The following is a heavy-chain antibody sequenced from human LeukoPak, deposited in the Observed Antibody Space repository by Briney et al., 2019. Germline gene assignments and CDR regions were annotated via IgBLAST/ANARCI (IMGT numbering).Heavy chain of an antibody. J-gene: IGHJ4*02. Sequence: SETLSLTCTVSGGSISSYYWSWIRQPPGKGLEWIGYIYYSGSTNYNPSLKSRVTISVDTSKNQFSLKLSSVTAADTAVYYCARWDGYNYPFDYWGQGALVTVSS. CDR3: ARWDGYNYPFDY. D-gene: IGHD5-24*01. CDR2: IYYSGST. CDR1: GGSISSYY. V-gene: IGHV4-59*01.